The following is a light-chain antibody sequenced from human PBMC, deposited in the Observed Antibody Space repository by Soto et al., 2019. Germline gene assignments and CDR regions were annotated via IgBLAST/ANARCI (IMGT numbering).Light chain of an antibody. V-gene: IGLV2-14*01. J-gene: IGLJ1*01. Sequence: QSALTQPASVSGSPGQSITISCTGTSSDIGTYNYVSWYQQHPGKAPKLMIYDVSNRPSGVSNRFSGSKSGSTASLTISGLQAEDEADYYCNSYTTSTTVVFGTGTKLTVL. CDR1: SSDIGTYNY. CDR3: NSYTTSTTVV. CDR2: DVS.